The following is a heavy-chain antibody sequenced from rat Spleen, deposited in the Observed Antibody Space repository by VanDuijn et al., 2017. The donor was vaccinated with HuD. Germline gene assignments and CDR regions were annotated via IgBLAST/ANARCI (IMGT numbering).Heavy chain of an antibody. CDR2: ISYGDSSGHSST. D-gene: IGHD5-1*01. CDR3: TSAANWDYVDY. CDR1: GFTFSDYG. V-gene: IGHV5-29*01. J-gene: IGHJ2*01. Sequence: EVQLVESGGGLVQPGRSLKLSCAASGFTFSDYGMAWVRQAPTKGLEWVASISYGDSSGHSSTYYRDSVKGRFTISRVNTKNTLYLQMDNLRSEDTATYYCTSAANWDYVDYWGQGVMVTVSA.